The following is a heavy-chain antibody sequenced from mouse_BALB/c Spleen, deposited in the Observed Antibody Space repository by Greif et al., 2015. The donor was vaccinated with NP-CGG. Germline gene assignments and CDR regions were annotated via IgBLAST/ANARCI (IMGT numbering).Heavy chain of an antibody. J-gene: IGHJ4*01. Sequence: EVQLQQSGTVLARPGASVKMSCKASGYTFTSYWMHWVKQRPGQGLEWIGAIYPGNSDTSYNQKFKGKAKLTAVTSTSTAYMELSSLTNEDSAVYYCTRDGKYYYAMDYCGQGTSVTVSS. D-gene: IGHD2-1*01. CDR1: GYTFTSYW. CDR2: IYPGNSDT. CDR3: TRDGKYYYAMDY. V-gene: IGHV1-5*01.